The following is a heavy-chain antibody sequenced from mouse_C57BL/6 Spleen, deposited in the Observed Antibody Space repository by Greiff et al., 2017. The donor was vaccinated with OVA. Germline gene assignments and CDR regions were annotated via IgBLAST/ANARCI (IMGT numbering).Heavy chain of an antibody. V-gene: IGHV1-52*01. CDR2: IDPSDSET. CDR1: GYTFTSYW. Sequence: QVQLQQPGAELVRPGSSVKLSCKASGYTFTSYWMHWVKQRPIQGLEWIGNIDPSDSETHYNQQFKDKATLTVDKSSSTAYMQLSSLTSEDSAVYYCARISSNWGYFDVWGTGTTVTVSS. J-gene: IGHJ1*03. CDR3: ARISSNWGYFDV. D-gene: IGHD4-1*01.